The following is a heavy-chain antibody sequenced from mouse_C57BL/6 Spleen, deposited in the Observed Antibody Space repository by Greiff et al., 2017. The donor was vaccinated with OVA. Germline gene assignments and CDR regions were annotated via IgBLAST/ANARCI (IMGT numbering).Heavy chain of an antibody. CDR1: GYTFTSYW. J-gene: IGHJ1*03. CDR2: IDPSDSET. V-gene: IGHV1-52*01. CDR3: ARYRTEGYFDV. Sequence: QVQLKQPGAELVRPGSSVKLSCKASGYTFTSYWMHWVKQRPIQGLEWIGNIDPSDSETHYNQKFKDKATLTVDKSSSTAYMQLSSLTSEDSAVYYCARYRTEGYFDVWGTGTTVTVSS.